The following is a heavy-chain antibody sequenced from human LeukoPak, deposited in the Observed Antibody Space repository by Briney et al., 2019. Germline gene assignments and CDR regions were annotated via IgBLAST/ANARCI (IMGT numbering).Heavy chain of an antibody. V-gene: IGHV1-69*13. CDR1: GGTFSSYA. Sequence: ASVKVSCKASGGTFSSYAISWVRQAPGQGLEWMGGIIPILGTANYAQKFQGRVTITADESTSTAYMELSSLRSEDTAVYYCARVSPLRYFDWLGATFDYWGQGTLVTVSS. CDR3: ARVSPLRYFDWLGATFDY. D-gene: IGHD3-9*01. CDR2: IIPILGTA. J-gene: IGHJ4*02.